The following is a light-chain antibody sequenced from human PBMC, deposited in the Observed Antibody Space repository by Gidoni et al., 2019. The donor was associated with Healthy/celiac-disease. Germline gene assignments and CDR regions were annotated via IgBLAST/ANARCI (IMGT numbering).Light chain of an antibody. CDR1: QSDSSY. CDR2: GAS. V-gene: IGKV3-11*01. J-gene: IGKJ4*01. CDR3: QQRSNWPPGLT. Sequence: EIVLTQSPATLSLSPGERATLSGRASQSDSSYLAWYQQKPGQAPRLLIYGASNRATGIPAGFRGSGSGTDFTLTISSLEPEDFTVYYCQQRSNWPPGLTFGGGTKVEIK.